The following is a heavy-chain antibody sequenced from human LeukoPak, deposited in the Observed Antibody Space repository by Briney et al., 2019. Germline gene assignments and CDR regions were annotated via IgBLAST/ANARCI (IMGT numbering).Heavy chain of an antibody. V-gene: IGHV3-23*01. Sequence: GGSLRLSCTASGFTFSSYAMSWVRQAPGKGLDWVSGISGSGGSTNDADSVKGRFTISRDNSKNTLYLQMNSLRAEDTAVYYCAKSRGYSYGSNYYFDYWGQGTLVTVSS. CDR1: GFTFSSYA. CDR2: ISGSGGST. J-gene: IGHJ4*02. CDR3: AKSRGYSYGSNYYFDY. D-gene: IGHD5-18*01.